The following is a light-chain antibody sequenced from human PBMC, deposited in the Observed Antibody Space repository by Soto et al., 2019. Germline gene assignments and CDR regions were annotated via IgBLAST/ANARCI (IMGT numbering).Light chain of an antibody. V-gene: IGLV2-14*01. CDR3: SSYTSSTNIV. CDR1: SSDVGGYNY. CDR2: EVS. J-gene: IGLJ1*01. Sequence: QSALSHPASVSGSPGHAITISCTGTSSDVGGYNYVSWYQQHPGKAPKLMIYEVSNRPSGVSNRFSGSKSGNTASLTISGLQAEEEADHYCSSYTSSTNIVFGTGTKVTVL.